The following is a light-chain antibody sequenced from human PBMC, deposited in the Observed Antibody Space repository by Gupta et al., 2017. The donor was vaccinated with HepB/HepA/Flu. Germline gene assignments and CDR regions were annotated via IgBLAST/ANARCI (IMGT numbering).Light chain of an antibody. CDR1: ASNIGADYD. CDR3: QSSDNNMRGDV. J-gene: IGLJ1*01. Sequence: QSVLTQPPSVSGAPGQGVPISCTGSASNIGADYDVHWYQQLPGTKPKRLIFANNNRPSGVTYRFSCSKSGSYASPVTTGLQAEDEAYDYCQSSDNNMRGDVFGSGTKVTVL. V-gene: IGLV1-40*01. CDR2: ANN.